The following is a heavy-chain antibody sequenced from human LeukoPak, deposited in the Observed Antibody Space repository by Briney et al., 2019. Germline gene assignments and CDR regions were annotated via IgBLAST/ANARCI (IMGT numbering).Heavy chain of an antibody. D-gene: IGHD3-3*01. CDR2: IWYDGSNK. V-gene: IGHV3-33*06. Sequence: GGSLRLSCAASGFTFSSYGMHWVRQAPGKGLEGVAVIWYDGSNKYYADSVKGRFTISRDNSKNTLYLQMNSLRDEDTAVYYCAKDIGVAIVSPWYFDYWGQGTLVTVSS. CDR3: AKDIGVAIVSPWYFDY. CDR1: GFTFSSYG. J-gene: IGHJ4*02.